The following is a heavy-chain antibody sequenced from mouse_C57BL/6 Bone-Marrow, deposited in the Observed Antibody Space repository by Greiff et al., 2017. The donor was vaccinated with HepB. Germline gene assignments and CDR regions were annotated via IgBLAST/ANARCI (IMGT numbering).Heavy chain of an antibody. J-gene: IGHJ4*01. CDR2: ISNGGGST. D-gene: IGHD2-3*01. Sequence: EVHLVESGGGLVQPGGSLKLSCAASGFTFSDYYMYWVRQTPEKRLEWVAYISNGGGSTYYPDTVKGRFTIARDNAKNTLYLQMSRLKSEDTAMYYCARHGDGCYWAMDYWGQGTSVTVSS. CDR3: ARHGDGCYWAMDY. CDR1: GFTFSDYY. V-gene: IGHV5-12*01.